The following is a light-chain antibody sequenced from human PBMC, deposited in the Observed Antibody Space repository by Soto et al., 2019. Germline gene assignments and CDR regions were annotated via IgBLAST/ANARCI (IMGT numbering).Light chain of an antibody. CDR1: PSVSSSY. Sequence: EIVLTQSPGTLSLSPGERATLSCRASPSVSSSYLAWYQQKPGQAHRLLIYGASSRATGIPDRFSGSGSGTDFTLTISRLEPEDFAVYYCQQYGSSPLITFGPGTKVDIK. J-gene: IGKJ3*01. V-gene: IGKV3-20*01. CDR3: QQYGSSPLIT. CDR2: GAS.